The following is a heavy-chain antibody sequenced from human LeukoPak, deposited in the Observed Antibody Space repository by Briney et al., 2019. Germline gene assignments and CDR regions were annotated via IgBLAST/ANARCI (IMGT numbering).Heavy chain of an antibody. D-gene: IGHD4/OR15-4a*01. CDR1: GFTFSSYE. CDR3: ARDSTNYGEIDY. V-gene: IGHV3-48*03. Sequence: PGGSLRLSCAASGFTFSSYEMNWVRQAPGKGLEWVSYISTSGGTIYYADSVRGRFTISRDNAKNSLYLQMNSLRAEDTAVYYCARDSTNYGEIDYWGQGTLVTVSS. J-gene: IGHJ4*02. CDR2: ISTSGGTI.